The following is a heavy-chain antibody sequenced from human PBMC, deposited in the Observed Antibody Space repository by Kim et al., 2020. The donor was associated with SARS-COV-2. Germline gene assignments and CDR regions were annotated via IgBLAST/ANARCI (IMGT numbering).Heavy chain of an antibody. CDR3: ARGGAGRGYSYGYYAFDI. CDR2: IIPIFGTA. V-gene: IGHV1-69*13. CDR1: GGTFSSYA. Sequence: SVKVSCKASGGTFSSYAISWVRQAPGQGLEWMGGIIPIFGTANYAQKFQGRVTITADESTSTAYMELSSLRSEDTAVYYCARGGAGRGYSYGYYAFDIWGQGTMVTVSS. J-gene: IGHJ3*02. D-gene: IGHD5-18*01.